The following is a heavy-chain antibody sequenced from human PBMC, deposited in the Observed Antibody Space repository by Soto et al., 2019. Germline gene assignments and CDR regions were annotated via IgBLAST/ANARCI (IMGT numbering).Heavy chain of an antibody. Sequence: PGGSLRLSCAASGFTFSSYAMSWVRQAPGKGLEWVSAISGSGGSTYYADSVKGRFTISRDNSKNTLYLQMNSLRAEDTAVYYCAKDWYGDYAACLIGPPRGDCYLLSDYWGQGTLVTVSS. V-gene: IGHV3-23*01. CDR1: GFTFSSYA. D-gene: IGHD2-21*02. CDR2: ISGSGGST. J-gene: IGHJ4*02. CDR3: AKDWYGDYAACLIGPPRGDCYLLSDY.